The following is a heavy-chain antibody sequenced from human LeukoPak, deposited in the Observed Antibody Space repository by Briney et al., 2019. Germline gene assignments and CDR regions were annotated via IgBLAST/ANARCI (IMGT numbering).Heavy chain of an antibody. CDR3: ARLWGDYYDSSGYSPDY. J-gene: IGHJ4*02. V-gene: IGHV4-30-4*08. CDR2: IYYSGST. CDR1: GGSISSGDYY. Sequence: PSETLSLTXTVSGGSISSGDYYWSWIRQPPGKGLEWIEYIYYSGSTYYNPSLKSRVTISVDTSKNQFSLKLSSVTAADTAVYYCARLWGDYYDSSGYSPDYWGQGTLVTVSS. D-gene: IGHD3-22*01.